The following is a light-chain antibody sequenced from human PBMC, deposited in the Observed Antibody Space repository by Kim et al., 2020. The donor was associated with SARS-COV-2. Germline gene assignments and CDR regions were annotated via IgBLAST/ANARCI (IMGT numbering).Light chain of an antibody. CDR3: QQYGSSSYT. Sequence: LSPGDSAPLSCRASQSVSSSYLAWYQQKPGQAPRLLIYGASSRATGIPDRFSGSGSGTDFTLTISRLEPEDFAVYYCQQYGSSSYTFGQGTKLEI. V-gene: IGKV3-20*01. CDR1: QSVSSSY. CDR2: GAS. J-gene: IGKJ2*01.